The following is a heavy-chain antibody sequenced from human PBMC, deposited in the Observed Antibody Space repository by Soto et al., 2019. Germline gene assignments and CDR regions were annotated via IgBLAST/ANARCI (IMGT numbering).Heavy chain of an antibody. CDR2: IYPGDSDT. CDR1: GYSFTSYW. D-gene: IGHD3-22*01. V-gene: IGHV5-51*01. CDR3: ARMDSSGYYYDPFDY. Sequence: GESLKISCKGSGYSFTSYWIGWVRQMPGKGLEWMGIIYPGDSDTRYSPSFQGQVTISADKSISTAYLQWSSLKASDTAMYYCARMDSSGYYYDPFDYWGQGTLVTVSS. J-gene: IGHJ4*02.